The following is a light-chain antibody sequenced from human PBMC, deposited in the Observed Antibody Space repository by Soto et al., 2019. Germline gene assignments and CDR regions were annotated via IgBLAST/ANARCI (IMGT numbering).Light chain of an antibody. J-gene: IGLJ2*01. V-gene: IGLV2-14*01. CDR1: SSDVGGYDY. Sequence: QSVLTQPASESGSPGQSITLSCTGTSSDVGGYDYVSWYQHHPGKAPKLMIYEVSNRPSGISNRFSGSKSGNTASLTISGLQAEDEADYYCSSYTTTSTQVFGGGTKLTVL. CDR2: EVS. CDR3: SSYTTTSTQV.